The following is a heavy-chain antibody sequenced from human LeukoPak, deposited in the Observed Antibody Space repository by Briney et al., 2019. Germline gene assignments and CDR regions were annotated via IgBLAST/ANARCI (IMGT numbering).Heavy chain of an antibody. D-gene: IGHD3-10*01. CDR1: GYSFTSYW. CDR2: IYPGDSDT. V-gene: IGHV5-51*01. Sequence: GESLQISCHASGYSFTSYWIGWVRPMPGKGRGWMGIIYPGDSDTKYSTSFQGQVTISADKSIRTTYLQWSSLRASDTAMYYCAGVPYYGSGSYGDYWGQGTLVTVSS. CDR3: AGVPYYGSGSYGDY. J-gene: IGHJ4*02.